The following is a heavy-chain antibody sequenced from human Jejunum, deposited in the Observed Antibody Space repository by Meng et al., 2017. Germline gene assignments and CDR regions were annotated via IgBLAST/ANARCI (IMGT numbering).Heavy chain of an antibody. V-gene: IGHV3-23*01. J-gene: IGHJ4*02. CDR1: GFTFSNCA. CDR3: AKVRRGGRASDLTN. D-gene: IGHD3-16*01. Sequence: GESLKISCVASGFTFSNCAMSWVRQAPGKGLEWLSDITGSGNDPFYVDSVKGRFTISRDNSKNTLYLQMESLRAEDTAIYYCAKVRRGGRASDLTNWGQGTLVTVSS. CDR2: ITGSGNDP.